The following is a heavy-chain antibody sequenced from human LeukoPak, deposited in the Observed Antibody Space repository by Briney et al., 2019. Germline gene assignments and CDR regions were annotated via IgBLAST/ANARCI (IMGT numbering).Heavy chain of an antibody. CDR1: GFTFGSHW. CDR2: IRQDGNEK. Sequence: GGSLRLSCAASGFTFGSHWMSWVRQAPGKGLEWVANIRQDGNEKSYVDSVKGRFTISRDNAKNSMYLQMNSLRADDTAVYYFAGWVGGSGTYRLDYWDHGTLVTVSS. J-gene: IGHJ4*01. CDR3: AGWVGGSGTYRLDY. D-gene: IGHD3-10*01. V-gene: IGHV3-7*01.